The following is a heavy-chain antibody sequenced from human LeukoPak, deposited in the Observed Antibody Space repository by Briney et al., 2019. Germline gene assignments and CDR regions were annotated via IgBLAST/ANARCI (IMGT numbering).Heavy chain of an antibody. CDR3: AREGYYDFWSGYYENWFDP. CDR2: IYTSGST. J-gene: IGHJ5*02. CDR1: GGSISSYY. Sequence: SETPSPTCTVSGGSISSYYWSWIRQPAGKGLEWIGRIYTSGSTNYNPSLKSRVTMSVDTSKNQFSLKLSSVTAADTAVYYCAREGYYDFWSGYYENWFDPWGQGTLVTVSS. D-gene: IGHD3-3*01. V-gene: IGHV4-4*07.